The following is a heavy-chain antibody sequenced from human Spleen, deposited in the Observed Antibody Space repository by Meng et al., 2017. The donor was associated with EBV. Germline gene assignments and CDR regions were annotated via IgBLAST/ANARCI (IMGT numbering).Heavy chain of an antibody. D-gene: IGHD3-16*01. CDR3: ARSKGALGGFADF. Sequence: LEEAGPRLVDPSHPLSLTFGLAGFSVPSGGSFWSWIRQPPGKGLEWVGYISYSGTTSYNPSLKSRLIVSLDTSKNLFSLNLSSVTAADTAVYYCARSKGALGGFADFWGRGALVTVSS. J-gene: IGHJ4*02. CDR1: GFSVPSGGSF. CDR2: ISYSGTT. V-gene: IGHV4-30-4*01.